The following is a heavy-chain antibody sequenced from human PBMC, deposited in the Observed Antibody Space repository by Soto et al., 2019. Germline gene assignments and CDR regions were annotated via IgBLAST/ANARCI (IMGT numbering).Heavy chain of an antibody. CDR1: GFTFSSYS. D-gene: IGHD2-2*01. CDR3: ARDLRYIVVVGSMDV. Sequence: EVQLVESGGGLVKPGGSLRLSCAASGFTFSSYSMNWVRQAPGKGLEWVSSISSSSSYIYYADSVKGRFTISRDNAKNSLYLQMNSLRAEDTAVYYCARDLRYIVVVGSMDVWGQGTTVTVSS. V-gene: IGHV3-21*01. J-gene: IGHJ6*02. CDR2: ISSSSSYI.